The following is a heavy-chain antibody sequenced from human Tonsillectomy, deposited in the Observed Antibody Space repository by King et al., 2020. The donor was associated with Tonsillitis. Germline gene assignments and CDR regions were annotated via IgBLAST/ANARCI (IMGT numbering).Heavy chain of an antibody. CDR1: GFTFSSYG. Sequence: VQLVESGGGVVQPGRSLRLSCAASGFTFSSYGMHWVRQAPGKGLEWVAVISYDGSNKYYADSVKGRFTISRDNSKNTLYLQMNSLRAEDTAMYYCAKMGYSYGFFDYWGQGTLVTVSS. J-gene: IGHJ4*02. V-gene: IGHV3-30*18. CDR2: ISYDGSNK. CDR3: AKMGYSYGFFDY. D-gene: IGHD5-18*01.